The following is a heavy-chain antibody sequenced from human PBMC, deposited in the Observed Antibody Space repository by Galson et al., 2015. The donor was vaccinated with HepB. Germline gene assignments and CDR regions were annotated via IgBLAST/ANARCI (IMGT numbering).Heavy chain of an antibody. J-gene: IGHJ3*02. CDR2: ISSSSSYT. Sequence: SLRLSCAASGFTFSDYYMSWIRQAPGKGLEWVSYISSSSSYTNYADSVKGRFTISRDNAKNSLYLQMNSLRAEDTAVYYCARETDSGYGTDAFDIWGQGTMVTVSS. V-gene: IGHV3-11*06. D-gene: IGHD5-12*01. CDR3: ARETDSGYGTDAFDI. CDR1: GFTFSDYY.